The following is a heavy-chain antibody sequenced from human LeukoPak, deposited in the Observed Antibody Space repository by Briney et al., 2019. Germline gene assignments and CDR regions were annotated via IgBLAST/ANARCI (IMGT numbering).Heavy chain of an antibody. D-gene: IGHD3-10*01. Sequence: SGTLCLSCTVSGGAIRSGGFYWGCIRHPPGKGLEWVVTPYYSDTTYYSQSAKRRVTISIDISKNKFYLKLNTVTAADTAVYYCARPVRLHGSIGQGVINYWGQGTLVTVSS. J-gene: IGHJ4*02. V-gene: IGHV4-39*01. CDR3: ARPVRLHGSIGQGVINY. CDR1: GGAIRSGGFY. CDR2: PYYSDTT.